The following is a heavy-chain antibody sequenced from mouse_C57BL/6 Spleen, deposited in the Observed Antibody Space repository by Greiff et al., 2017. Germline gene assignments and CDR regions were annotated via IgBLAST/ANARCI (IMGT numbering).Heavy chain of an antibody. CDR2: INPNNGGT. V-gene: IGHV1-26*01. CDR3: ARRATYYYGSSWGYYAMDY. CDR1: GYTFTDYY. Sequence: EVQLQQSGPELVKPGASVKISCKASGYTFTDYYMNWVKQSHGKSLEWIGDINPNNGGTSYNQKFKGKATLTVDKSSSTAYMELRSLTSEDSAVYYCARRATYYYGSSWGYYAMDYWGQGTSGTVSS. J-gene: IGHJ4*01. D-gene: IGHD1-1*01.